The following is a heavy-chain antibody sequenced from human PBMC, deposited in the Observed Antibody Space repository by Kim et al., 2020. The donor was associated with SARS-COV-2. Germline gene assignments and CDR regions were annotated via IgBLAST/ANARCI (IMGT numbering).Heavy chain of an antibody. V-gene: IGHV4-34*01. CDR2: INNSGST. D-gene: IGHD5-18*01. J-gene: IGHJ6*02. Sequence: SETLSLTCAVYGGSFSGYYWSWIRQPPGKGLEWIGEINNSGSTNYNPSLKSRVTISVDTSKNQFSLKLSSVTAADTAVYYCARGLAMGSLLLQGGYYYGMDVWGQGTTVTVSS. CDR1: GGSFSGYY. CDR3: ARGLAMGSLLLQGGYYYGMDV.